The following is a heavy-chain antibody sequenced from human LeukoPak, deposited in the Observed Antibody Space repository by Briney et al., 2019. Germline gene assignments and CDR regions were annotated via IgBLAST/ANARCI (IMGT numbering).Heavy chain of an antibody. Sequence: ASVKVSCKVSGYTLTELSMHWVRQAPGKGLEWMGGFDPEDGETIYAQKFQGRVTMTEDTSTHTAYMELRSLRSEDTAVYYCARDLGARELAWTDYWGQGTLVTVSS. CDR2: FDPEDGET. CDR3: ARDLGARELAWTDY. D-gene: IGHD3-16*01. V-gene: IGHV1-24*01. CDR1: GYTLTELS. J-gene: IGHJ4*02.